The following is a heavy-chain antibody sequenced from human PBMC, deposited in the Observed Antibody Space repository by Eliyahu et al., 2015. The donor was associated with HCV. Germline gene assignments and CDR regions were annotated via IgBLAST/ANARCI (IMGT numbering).Heavy chain of an antibody. Sequence: QVQLVQSGPEVKKPGSSVRVSCKASGGSFSSYAIRWVRQAPGQGLEWMGGIIPIFGAANYAQKFQGRLTITADKSTSTAYMELSSLRSEDTAVYYCARSGSQIFHLLYWGQGTLVTVSS. J-gene: IGHJ4*02. CDR1: GGSFSSYA. CDR3: ARSGSQIFHLLY. CDR2: IIPIFGAA. D-gene: IGHD2/OR15-2a*01. V-gene: IGHV1-69*06.